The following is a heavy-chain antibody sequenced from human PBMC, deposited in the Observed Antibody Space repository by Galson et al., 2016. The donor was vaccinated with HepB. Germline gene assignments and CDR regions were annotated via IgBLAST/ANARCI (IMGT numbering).Heavy chain of an antibody. CDR3: ARGGYYYDSGDSPIDY. CDR2: IWYDGSNK. J-gene: IGHJ4*02. V-gene: IGHV3-33*08. D-gene: IGHD3-22*01. Sequence: SLRLSCADSGFTFSNYGMHWVRQAPGKGLEWVAVIWYDGSNKYYADSVKGRFTISRDNSKNTLYLQVNSLGAEDTALYYCARGGYYYDSGDSPIDYWGQGTLVTVSS. CDR1: GFTFSNYG.